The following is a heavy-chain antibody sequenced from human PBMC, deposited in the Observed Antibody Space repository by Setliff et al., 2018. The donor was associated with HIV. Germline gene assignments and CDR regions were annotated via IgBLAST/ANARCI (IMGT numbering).Heavy chain of an antibody. Sequence: ASVKVSCKASGYNFTDYDINWVRQATGQGLEWMGWINAGNGNTEYSQNFQGRVTISRDTSASTAYMELSSLRSEDTAVYYCARDSAIVTTIIDHYYGMDVWGQGTTVTVSS. CDR1: GYNFTDYD. D-gene: IGHD5-12*01. J-gene: IGHJ6*02. V-gene: IGHV1-3*01. CDR2: INAGNGNT. CDR3: ARDSAIVTTIIDHYYGMDV.